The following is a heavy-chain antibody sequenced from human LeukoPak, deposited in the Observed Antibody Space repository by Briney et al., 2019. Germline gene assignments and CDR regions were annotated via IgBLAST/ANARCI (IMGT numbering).Heavy chain of an antibody. CDR3: ARWKYYYGMDV. Sequence: GGSLRLSCAASGFTFSSYDMHRVRQATGKGLEWVSAIGTAGDTYYPGSVKGRFTISRENAKNSLYLQMNSLRAGDTAVYYCARWKYYYGMDVWGQGTTVTVSS. J-gene: IGHJ6*02. V-gene: IGHV3-13*01. CDR1: GFTFSSYD. CDR2: IGTAGDT. D-gene: IGHD1-1*01.